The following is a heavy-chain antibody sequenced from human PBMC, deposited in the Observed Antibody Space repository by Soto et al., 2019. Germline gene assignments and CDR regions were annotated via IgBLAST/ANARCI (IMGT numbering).Heavy chain of an antibody. D-gene: IGHD3-10*01. V-gene: IGHV4-31*03. Sequence: TLSLTCTVSGGSISSGYYWSWIRQHPGKGLEWIGYIYYSGNTYYNPSLKSRVSISLDTSKSKFSLKLDSVTAADTAVYYCARVQPNPFSAHRGSTLDFWGQG. CDR3: ARVQPNPFSAHRGSTLDF. CDR1: GGSISSGYY. CDR2: IYYSGNT. J-gene: IGHJ4*02.